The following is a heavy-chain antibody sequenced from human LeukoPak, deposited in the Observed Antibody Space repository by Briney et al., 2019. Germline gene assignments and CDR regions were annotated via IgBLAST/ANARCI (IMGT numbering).Heavy chain of an antibody. J-gene: IGHJ4*02. V-gene: IGHV3-9*03. CDR2: ISWNSGSI. Sequence: GGALRLSCAASGFTYDDYAMHWVRQAPGKVLEWVSGISWNSGSIGYADSVKGRFTISRDNAKNSLYLQMNSLRAEDMALYYCAKDRAAAGYFDYWGQGTLVTVSS. CDR1: GFTYDDYA. CDR3: AKDRAAAGYFDY. D-gene: IGHD6-13*01.